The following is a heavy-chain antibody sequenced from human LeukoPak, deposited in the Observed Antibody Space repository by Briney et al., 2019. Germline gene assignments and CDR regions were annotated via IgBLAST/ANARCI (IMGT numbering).Heavy chain of an antibody. D-gene: IGHD4-17*01. J-gene: IGHJ4*02. CDR3: AKSMTTVTTSGRVGY. CDR1: GFTFSSYA. V-gene: IGHV3-23*01. Sequence: GGSLRLSCAASGFTFSSYAMSWVRQAPGKGLEWVSAISGSGGSTYYADSVKGRFTISRDNTKNTLYLQMNSLRAEDTAVYYCAKSMTTVTTSGRVGYWGQGTLVTVSS. CDR2: ISGSGGST.